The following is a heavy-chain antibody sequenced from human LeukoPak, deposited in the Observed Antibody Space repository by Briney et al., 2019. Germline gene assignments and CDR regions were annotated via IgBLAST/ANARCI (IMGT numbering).Heavy chain of an antibody. D-gene: IGHD6-13*01. V-gene: IGHV1-69*13. Sequence: ASVKVSCKASGGTFSSYAISWVRQAPRQGLEWMGGIIPIFGTANYAQKFQGRVTITADESTSTAYMELSSLRSEDTAVYYCARELQYSSSWYNYYYGMDVWGQGTTVTVSS. J-gene: IGHJ6*02. CDR2: IIPIFGTA. CDR3: ARELQYSSSWYNYYYGMDV. CDR1: GGTFSSYA.